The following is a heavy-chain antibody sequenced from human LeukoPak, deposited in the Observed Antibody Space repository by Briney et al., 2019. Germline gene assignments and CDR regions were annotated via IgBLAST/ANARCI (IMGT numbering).Heavy chain of an antibody. Sequence: PSETLSLTCTVSGGSISSYYWSWIRQPAGKGLEWIGRIYTSGSTNYNPSLKSRVTMSVDTSKNQFSLKLSSVTAADTAVYYCARDDATTALRYFDYWGQGTLVTVSS. V-gene: IGHV4-4*07. J-gene: IGHJ4*02. CDR1: GGSISSYY. CDR3: ARDDATTALRYFDY. D-gene: IGHD1-26*01. CDR2: IYTSGST.